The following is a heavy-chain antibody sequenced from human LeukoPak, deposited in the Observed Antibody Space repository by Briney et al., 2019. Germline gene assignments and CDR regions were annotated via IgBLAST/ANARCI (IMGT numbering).Heavy chain of an antibody. CDR1: GFTLSNAW. J-gene: IGHJ6*03. CDR2: ISSSSSTI. D-gene: IGHD3-10*01. CDR3: ARDLWFGTPHYYYYYMDV. Sequence: GGSLRLSCAASGFTLSNAWMNWVRQAPGKGLEWVSYISSSSSTIYYADSVKGRFTISRDNAKNSLYLQMNSLRAEDTAVYYCARDLWFGTPHYYYYYMDVWGKGTTVTVSS. V-gene: IGHV3-48*01.